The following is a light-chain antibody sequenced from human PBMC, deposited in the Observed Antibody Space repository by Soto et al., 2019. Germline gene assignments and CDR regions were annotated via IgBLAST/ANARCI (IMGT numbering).Light chain of an antibody. CDR1: QSVSSSY. CDR2: GAS. CDR3: QQRSNWPPFT. Sequence: EIVLTQSPAILALSPGGRATLSCRASQSVSSSYLAWYQHKPGQAPRLLIHGASSRVTGIPDRFSGGGSGTDFTLTISSLEPEDFAVYYCQQRSNWPPFTFGQGTRLEIK. J-gene: IGKJ5*01. V-gene: IGKV3D-20*02.